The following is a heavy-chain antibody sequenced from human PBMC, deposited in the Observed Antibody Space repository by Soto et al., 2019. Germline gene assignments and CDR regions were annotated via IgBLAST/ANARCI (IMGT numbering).Heavy chain of an antibody. CDR1: GGTFSSYA. J-gene: IGHJ6*02. D-gene: IGHD6-25*01. Sequence: QVQLVQSGAEVKKPGSSVKVSCKASGGTFSSYAISWVRQAPGQGLEWMGGIIPIFGTANYAQKFQGRVTIPGEESPTTAYVELSRLSWEDTAVYYWARDPPGSSGPPKGRAVGAQGPTATLS. CDR2: IIPIFGTA. V-gene: IGHV1-69*01. CDR3: ARDPPGSSGPPKGRAV.